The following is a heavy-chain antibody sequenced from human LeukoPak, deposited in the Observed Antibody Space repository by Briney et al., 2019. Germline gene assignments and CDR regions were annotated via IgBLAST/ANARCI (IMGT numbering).Heavy chain of an antibody. D-gene: IGHD5-24*01. V-gene: IGHV3-7*01. CDR3: ARRWKQSLDV. CDR2: IKEDGSVK. J-gene: IGHJ6*02. CDR1: GFTFSIYW. Sequence: GGSLRLSCAASGFTFSIYWMTWVRQAPGKGLEWVANIKEDGSVKYYVDSVKGRFTISRDNAKKSLYLQMNNLRGEDTAVYFCARRWKQSLDVWGQGTTVTVSS.